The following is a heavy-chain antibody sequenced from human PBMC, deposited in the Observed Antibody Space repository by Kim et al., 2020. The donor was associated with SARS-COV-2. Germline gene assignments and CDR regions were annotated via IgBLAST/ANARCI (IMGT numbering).Heavy chain of an antibody. J-gene: IGHJ4*02. CDR2: ISASGGHT. CDR3: AKEMEVGLSTMDY. V-gene: IGHV3-23*01. Sequence: GGSLRLSCAASGFGFSNFPMSWVRQAPGRGLEWVSAISASGGHTYYTPSVRDRLTVSRDNSENTLFLQMSSLGVDDTAVYYCAKEMEVGLSTMDYWGQG. D-gene: IGHD3-10*01. CDR1: GFGFSNFP.